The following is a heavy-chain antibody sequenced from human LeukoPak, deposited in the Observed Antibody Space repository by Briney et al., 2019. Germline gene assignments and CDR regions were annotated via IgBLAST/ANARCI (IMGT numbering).Heavy chain of an antibody. J-gene: IGHJ5*02. CDR2: IYTADSDN. Sequence: GAPLQISSNCSGSIFTRYWIGFGHPLPEKRQEWMGIIYTADSDNKYSPSIQGHITISVDKSHNTPYLMSSTLGASDAAMYYCARSDHNSTEFATWGQGTMVTVSS. CDR1: GSIFTRYW. CDR3: ARSDHNSTEFAT. V-gene: IGHV5-51*07. D-gene: IGHD2/OR15-2a*01.